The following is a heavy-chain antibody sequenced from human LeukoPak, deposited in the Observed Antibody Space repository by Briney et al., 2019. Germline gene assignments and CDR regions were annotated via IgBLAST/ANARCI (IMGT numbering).Heavy chain of an antibody. CDR1: GFTFSSYS. V-gene: IGHV3-21*01. Sequence: GGSLRLSCAASGFTFSSYSMNWVHQAPGKGLEWVSSISSSSSYIYYADSVKGRFTISRDNAKNSLYLQMNSLRAEDTAVYYCAREYSSRSYYYGMDVWGQGTTVTVSS. J-gene: IGHJ6*02. CDR3: AREYSSRSYYYGMDV. D-gene: IGHD6-13*01. CDR2: ISSSSSYI.